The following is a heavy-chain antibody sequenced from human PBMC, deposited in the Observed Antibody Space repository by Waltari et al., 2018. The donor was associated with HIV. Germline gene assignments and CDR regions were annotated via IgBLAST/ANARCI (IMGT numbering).Heavy chain of an antibody. Sequence: EVQLVESGGGLVQPGGSPRLSCPASAFTVSSNYMRWVRQAPGKGLEWVSVIYSGGSTYYADSVKGRFTISRDNSKNTLYLQMNSLRAEDTAVYYCASIAYCGGDCYPRGMDVWGQGTTVTVSS. V-gene: IGHV3-66*01. D-gene: IGHD2-21*02. CDR3: ASIAYCGGDCYPRGMDV. J-gene: IGHJ6*02. CDR2: IYSGGST. CDR1: AFTVSSNY.